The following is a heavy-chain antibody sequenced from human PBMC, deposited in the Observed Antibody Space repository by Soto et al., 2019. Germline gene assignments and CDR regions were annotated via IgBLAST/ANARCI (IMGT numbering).Heavy chain of an antibody. CDR3: AKGRGGSGSLTPRDDF. D-gene: IGHD3-10*01. CDR1: GFTFSSYA. CDR2: ISGSGGST. Sequence: GGSLRLSCAASGFTFSSYAMSWVRQAPGKGLEWVSAISGSGGSTYYADSVKGRFTISRDNSKNTLYLQMNSLRAEDTAVYYCAKGRGGSGSLTPRDDFWGQGTLVTVSS. J-gene: IGHJ4*02. V-gene: IGHV3-23*01.